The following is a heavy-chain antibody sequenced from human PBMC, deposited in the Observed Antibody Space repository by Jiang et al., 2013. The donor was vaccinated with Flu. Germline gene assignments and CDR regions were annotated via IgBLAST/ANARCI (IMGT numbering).Heavy chain of an antibody. Sequence: SGAEVKKPGASVKVSCKASGYTFTSYGISWVRQAPGQGLEWMGWISAYNGNTNYAQKLQGRVTMTTDTSTSTAYMELRSLRSDDTAVYYCARVEVVVASYYYYGMDVWGQGTTVTVSS. CDR2: ISAYNGNT. D-gene: IGHD2-15*01. J-gene: IGHJ6*02. CDR1: GYTFTSYG. CDR3: ARVEVVVASYYYYGMDV. V-gene: IGHV1-18*01.